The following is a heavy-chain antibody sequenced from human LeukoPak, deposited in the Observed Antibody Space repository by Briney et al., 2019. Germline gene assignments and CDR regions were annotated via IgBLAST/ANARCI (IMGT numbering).Heavy chain of an antibody. J-gene: IGHJ4*02. D-gene: IGHD2-2*01. Sequence: SQTLSLTRAISGDRVSSNRSAWDWIRQSPSRGLEWLGRTYYKSKWSNDYGVSVNSRITINPDTSKIQLSLQLNSVTPEDTAVYYCASSLESAVIYWGQGTLVTVSS. CDR1: GDRVSSNRSA. V-gene: IGHV6-1*01. CDR3: ASSLESAVIY. CDR2: TYYKSKWSN.